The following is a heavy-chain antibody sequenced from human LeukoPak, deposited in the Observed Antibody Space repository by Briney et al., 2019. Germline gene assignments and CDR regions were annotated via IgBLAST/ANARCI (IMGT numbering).Heavy chain of an antibody. J-gene: IGHJ4*02. V-gene: IGHV3-48*04. CDR2: ISSSSSTI. CDR3: AKDGYYGSGSYIY. Sequence: QSGGSLRLSCAASGFTFSSYSMNWVRQAPGKGLEWVSYISSSSSTIYYADSVKGRFTISRDNAKNSLYLQMNSLRAEDTAVYYCAKDGYYGSGSYIYWGQGTLVTVSS. CDR1: GFTFSSYS. D-gene: IGHD3-10*01.